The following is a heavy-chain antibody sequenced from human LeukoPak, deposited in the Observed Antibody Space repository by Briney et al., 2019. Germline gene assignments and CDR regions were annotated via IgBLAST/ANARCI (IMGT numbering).Heavy chain of an antibody. CDR3: ARDRPHSSSWFPSVYYYGMDV. CDR1: GFTFSSYS. Sequence: GGSLRLSCAASGFTFSSYSMNWVRQAPGKGLEWVSSISSSSSYIYYADSAKGRFTISRDNAKNSLYLQMNSLRAEDTAVYYCARDRPHSSSWFPSVYYYGMDVWGKGTTVTVSS. V-gene: IGHV3-21*01. CDR2: ISSSSSYI. J-gene: IGHJ6*04. D-gene: IGHD6-13*01.